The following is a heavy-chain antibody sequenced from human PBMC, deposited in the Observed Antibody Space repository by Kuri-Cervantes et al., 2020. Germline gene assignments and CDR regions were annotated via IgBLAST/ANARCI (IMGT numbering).Heavy chain of an antibody. CDR3: ARGGTYYYGSGSSAGNWFDP. D-gene: IGHD3-10*01. V-gene: IGHV4-34*01. Sequence: SETLSLTCAVYGGSFSGYYWSWIRQPPGKGLEWIGEINHSGSTNYNPSLKSRVTISVDTSKNQFSLKLSSVTAADTAVYYCARGGTYYYGSGSSAGNWFDPWGQGTLVTVSS. CDR2: INHSGST. CDR1: GGSFSGYY. J-gene: IGHJ5*02.